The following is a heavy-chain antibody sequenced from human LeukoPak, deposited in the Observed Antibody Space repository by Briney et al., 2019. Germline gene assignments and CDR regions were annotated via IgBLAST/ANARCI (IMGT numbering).Heavy chain of an antibody. CDR3: ARASSGGRRIDY. Sequence: ASVKVSCKASGYTSTSYYMHWARQAPGQGLEWMGIINPSGGSTSYAQKFQGRVTITRDTSTSTVYMELSSLRSEDTAVYYCARASSGGRRIDYWGQGTLITVSS. CDR2: INPSGGST. CDR1: GYTSTSYY. D-gene: IGHD2-15*01. V-gene: IGHV1-46*01. J-gene: IGHJ4*02.